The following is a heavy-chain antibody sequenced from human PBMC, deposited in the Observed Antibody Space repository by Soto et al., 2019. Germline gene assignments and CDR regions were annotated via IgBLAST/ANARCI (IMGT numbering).Heavy chain of an antibody. CDR3: ARGHSTDCSNGVCSFFYNHEMDV. V-gene: IGHV1-2*04. Sequence: ASVKGSCKASGYSFTDYHIHWVRQAPGQGLEWLGRINPKSGGTSTAQKFQGWVTMTRDRSISTVYMELTRLRSDDTAVYFCARGHSTDCSNGVCSFFYNHEMDVWGQGTTVTV. CDR1: GYSFTDYH. D-gene: IGHD2-8*01. J-gene: IGHJ6*02. CDR2: INPKSGGT.